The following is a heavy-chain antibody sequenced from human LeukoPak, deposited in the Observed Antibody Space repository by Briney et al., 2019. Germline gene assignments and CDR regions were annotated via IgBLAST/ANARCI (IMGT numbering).Heavy chain of an antibody. CDR1: GFPFGTHA. CDR3: AKLAGIRGWFVYYFDY. V-gene: IGHV3-23*01. D-gene: IGHD6-19*01. Sequence: GSLRISCAAFGFPFGTHAMTWVRQAPGKGLGGVSGMRGRGDTSYYADSVKGRFTISRDNSKNTLFLQMNSLRAEDTAVYYCAKLAGIRGWFVYYFDYWGQGTLATVS. CDR2: MRGRGDTS. J-gene: IGHJ4*02.